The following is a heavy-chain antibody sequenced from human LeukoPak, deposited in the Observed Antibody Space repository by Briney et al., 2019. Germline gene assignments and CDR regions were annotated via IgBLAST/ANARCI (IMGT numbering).Heavy chain of an antibody. CDR3: ASFPNPYYGMDV. V-gene: IGHV4-59*08. Sequence: KPSETLSLTCTVSGGSISSFFWSWIRQPPGKGLEWIGYVHSSGSTKYNPSLKSRLIISVDMSKNQFSLKLRSVTAADTAVYYCASFPNPYYGMDVWGQGTTVTVSS. J-gene: IGHJ6*02. CDR2: VHSSGST. CDR1: GGSISSFF.